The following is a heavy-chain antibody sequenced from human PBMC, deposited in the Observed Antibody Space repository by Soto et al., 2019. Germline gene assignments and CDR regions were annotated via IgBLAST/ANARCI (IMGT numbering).Heavy chain of an antibody. CDR2: IYPGELDT. CDR1: GNSFTRYW. V-gene: IGHV5-51*01. CDR3: VRDDIRGGSYYYGMGV. J-gene: IGHJ6*02. D-gene: IGHD6-25*01. Sequence: PXESLKISWQCSGNSFTRYWIGLVLQIPGKGLEWVGIIYPGELDTRYSPSFRGQVTISADRSTSTAYLQWNSLKASDTAIYYCVRDDIRGGSYYYGMGVWGQGTTVTVSS.